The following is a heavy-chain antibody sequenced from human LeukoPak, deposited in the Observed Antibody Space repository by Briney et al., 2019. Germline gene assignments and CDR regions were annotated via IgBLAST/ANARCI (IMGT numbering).Heavy chain of an antibody. CDR3: ARRWSHSSGYYLFDY. Sequence: ASVKVSFKASGCTFSSHGISWVRQAPGQGLEWVGGIIPSFGGTNYAQKLQGRVTITTDESTSTAYMELSSLRAEDTVLYYCARRWSHSSGYYLFDYWGQGTLVTVSS. CDR1: GCTFSSHG. D-gene: IGHD3-22*01. J-gene: IGHJ4*02. V-gene: IGHV1-69*05. CDR2: IIPSFGGT.